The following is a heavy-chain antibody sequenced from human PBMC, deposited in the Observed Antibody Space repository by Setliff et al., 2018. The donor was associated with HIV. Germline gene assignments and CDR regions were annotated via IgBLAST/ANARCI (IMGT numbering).Heavy chain of an antibody. CDR3: ARDRHSSGLGSYGP. CDR1: GGSFSSYY. J-gene: IGHJ5*02. V-gene: IGHV4-4*07. D-gene: IGHD3-10*01. CDR2: IYNSGTT. Sequence: SETLSLTCTISGGSFSSYYWSWIRQPAGRGLEWIGRIYNSGTTNYNPSLKGRVTMSIDTSKNQFSLKLTSVTAADTAVYYCARDRHSSGLGSYGPWGPGTLVTVSS.